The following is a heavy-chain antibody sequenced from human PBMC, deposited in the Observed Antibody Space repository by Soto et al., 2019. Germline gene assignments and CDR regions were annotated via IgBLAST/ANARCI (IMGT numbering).Heavy chain of an antibody. CDR2: ISGSVGST. CDR3: ATQDKTMWNYYYYGMDV. Sequence: GFLMLLSEACGFTVRSYSMNWVRQAPGKGLEWVSGISGSVGSTYYADSVKGRFTISRDNSRNTLYLQMNSLRAEDTAVYYCATQDKTMWNYYYYGMDVWGQGTTVTVSS. J-gene: IGHJ6*02. V-gene: IGHV3-23*01. D-gene: IGHD5-18*01. CDR1: GFTVRSYS.